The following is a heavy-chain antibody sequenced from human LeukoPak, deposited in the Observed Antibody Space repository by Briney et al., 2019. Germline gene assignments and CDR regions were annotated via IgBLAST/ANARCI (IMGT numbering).Heavy chain of an antibody. D-gene: IGHD3-22*01. Sequence: ASVKASCKASGGTFSSYAISWVRQAPGQGLEWMGGIIPIFGTANYAQKFQGRVTITADVSTSTAYMELSSLRSEDTAVYYCASGPPYYYDSSGYYFNYWYFDLWGRGTLVTVSS. J-gene: IGHJ2*01. CDR3: ASGPPYYYDSSGYYFNYWYFDL. CDR1: GGTFSSYA. CDR2: IIPIFGTA. V-gene: IGHV1-69*13.